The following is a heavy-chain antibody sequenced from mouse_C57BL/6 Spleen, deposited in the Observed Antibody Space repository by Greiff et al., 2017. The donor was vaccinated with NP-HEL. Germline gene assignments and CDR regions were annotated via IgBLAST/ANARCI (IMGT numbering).Heavy chain of an antibody. CDR2: INPNNGGT. J-gene: IGHJ1*03. CDR1: GYTFTDYY. V-gene: IGHV1-26*01. Sequence: EVQLQQSGPELVKPGASVKISCKASGYTFTDYYMNWVKQSHGKSLEWIGDINPNNGGTSYNQKFKGKATLTVDKSSSTAYMELRSLTSEDSAVYYCARHYGSEDWYFDVWGTGTTVTVSS. D-gene: IGHD1-1*01. CDR3: ARHYGSEDWYFDV.